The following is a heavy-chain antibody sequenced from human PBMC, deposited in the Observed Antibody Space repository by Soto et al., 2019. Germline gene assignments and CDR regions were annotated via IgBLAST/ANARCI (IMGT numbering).Heavy chain of an antibody. CDR2: IYYSGIT. J-gene: IGHJ4*02. CDR3: ARPMPDYYDSSGYLGSDY. D-gene: IGHD3-22*01. CDR1: GGSISSGDYY. V-gene: IGHV4-30-4*01. Sequence: SETLSLTCTVSGGSISSGDYYWSWIRQPPGKGLEWIGYIYYSGITNYNPSLKSRVTISVDTSKNQFSLKLSSVTAADTAVYYCARPMPDYYDSSGYLGSDYWGQGTLVTVSS.